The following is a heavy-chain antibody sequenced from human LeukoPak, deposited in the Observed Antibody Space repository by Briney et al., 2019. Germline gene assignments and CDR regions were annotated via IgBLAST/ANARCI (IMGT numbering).Heavy chain of an antibody. CDR3: ASGRRDITIFGVVIIRENWFDP. V-gene: IGHV4-34*01. D-gene: IGHD3-3*01. Sequence: PSETLSLTCAVYGGSFSGYYWSWIRQPPGKGLEWIGEINHSGSTNYNPSLKSRVTISVDTSKNQFSLKLSSVTAADTAVYYCASGRRDITIFGVVIIRENWFDPWGQGTLVTVSS. CDR1: GGSFSGYY. J-gene: IGHJ5*02. CDR2: INHSGST.